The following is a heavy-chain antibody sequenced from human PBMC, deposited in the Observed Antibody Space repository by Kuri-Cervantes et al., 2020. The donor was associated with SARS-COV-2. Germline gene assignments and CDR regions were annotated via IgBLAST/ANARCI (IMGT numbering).Heavy chain of an antibody. V-gene: IGHV1-8*03. CDR1: GYTFTSYD. CDR2: MNPNSGNT. CDR3: ARGVPDGSGSYFFDNFDY. Sequence: ASVKVSCKASGYTFTSYDINRVRQATGQGLEWMGWMNPNSGNTGYAQKFQGRVTITRNTSISTAYMELSSLRSEDTAVYYCARGVPDGSGSYFFDNFDYWGQGTLVTVSS. D-gene: IGHD1-26*01. J-gene: IGHJ4*02.